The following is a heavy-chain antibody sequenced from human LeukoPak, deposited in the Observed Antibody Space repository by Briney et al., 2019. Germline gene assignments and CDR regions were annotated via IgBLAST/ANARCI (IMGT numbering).Heavy chain of an antibody. J-gene: IGHJ6*02. CDR1: GGSFSVYY. Sequence: SETLSLTCAVYGGSFSVYYWSWIRQPPGKGLEWIGEINHSGSTNYNPSLKSRVTISVDTSKNQFSLKLSSVTAADTAVYYCARLLPYYDFWSGYHYYYYGMDVWGQGTTVTVSS. V-gene: IGHV4-34*01. CDR2: INHSGST. CDR3: ARLLPYYDFWSGYHYYYYGMDV. D-gene: IGHD3-3*01.